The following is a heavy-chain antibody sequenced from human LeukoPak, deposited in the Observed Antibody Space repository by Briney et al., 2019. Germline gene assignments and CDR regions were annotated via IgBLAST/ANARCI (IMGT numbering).Heavy chain of an antibody. Sequence: SETLSLTCAVSGGSISSSNWWRWVRQPPGKGLEWIGEIYHSGSTNYNPSLKSRVTISVDKSKNQFSLKLSSVTAADTAVYYCARGNGYSSRPFDYWGQGTLVTVSS. J-gene: IGHJ4*02. V-gene: IGHV4-4*02. CDR1: GGSISSSNW. CDR3: ARGNGYSSRPFDY. D-gene: IGHD6-13*01. CDR2: IYHSGST.